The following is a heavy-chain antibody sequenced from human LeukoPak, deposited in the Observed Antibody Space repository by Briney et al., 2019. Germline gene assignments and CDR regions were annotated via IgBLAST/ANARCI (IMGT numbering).Heavy chain of an antibody. CDR1: VGAGSSYG. Sequence: SVKVSCKGSVGAGSSYGNCWVRQAPGQGLELMGRSILILGITTYAQKFQGRAKITADKSTCTAYMELSSLRSEDTAVYSCARAVVGARPYLLLEYGMDVWGQGTTVTVSS. J-gene: IGHJ6*02. CDR3: ARAVVGARPYLLLEYGMDV. V-gene: IGHV1-69*04. CDR2: SILILGIT. D-gene: IGHD1-26*01.